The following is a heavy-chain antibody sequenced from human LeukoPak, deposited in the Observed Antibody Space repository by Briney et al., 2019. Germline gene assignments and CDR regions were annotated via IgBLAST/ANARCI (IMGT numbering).Heavy chain of an antibody. CDR2: ISTSGSII. CDR3: ARGRIYFDH. CDR1: GFTFSSYE. J-gene: IGHJ4*02. Sequence: GGSLRLSCAASGFTFSSYEIHWVRQAPGKGLEWVSYISTSGSIINYADSVKGRFTISRDNAKNSLYLQMNSLTAEDTALYYCARGRIYFDHWGQGTLVTVSS. V-gene: IGHV3-48*03.